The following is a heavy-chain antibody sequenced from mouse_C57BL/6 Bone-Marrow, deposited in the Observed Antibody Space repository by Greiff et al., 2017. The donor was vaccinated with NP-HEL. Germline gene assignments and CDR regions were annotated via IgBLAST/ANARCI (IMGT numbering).Heavy chain of an antibody. V-gene: IGHV1-81*01. CDR3: ARSGWFYFDY. CDR1: GYTFTSYG. D-gene: IGHD2-3*01. CDR2: IYPRSGNT. J-gene: IGHJ2*01. Sequence: QVQLKESGAELARPGASVKLSCKASGYTFTSYGISWVKQRTGQGLEWIGEIYPRSGNTYYNEKFKGKATLTADKSSSTAYMELRSLTSEDSAVYFCARSGWFYFDYWGQGTTLTVSS.